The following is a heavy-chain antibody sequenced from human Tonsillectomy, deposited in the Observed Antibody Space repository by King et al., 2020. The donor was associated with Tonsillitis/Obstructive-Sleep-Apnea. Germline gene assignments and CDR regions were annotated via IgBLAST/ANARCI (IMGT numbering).Heavy chain of an antibody. D-gene: IGHD3-16*01. CDR3: ARGGHNCFDP. CDR2: ISTYSGDT. J-gene: IGHJ5*02. Sequence: HVQLVESGAEVKKPGASVKVSCKASGYTFINYGISWVRQAPGQGLEWLGWISTYSGDTNYAQKLQGRVTMTADTPTTTAYMDLRSVRSDDTAVYYCARGGHNCFDPWGQGTLVTVSS. CDR1: GYTFINYG. V-gene: IGHV1-18*01.